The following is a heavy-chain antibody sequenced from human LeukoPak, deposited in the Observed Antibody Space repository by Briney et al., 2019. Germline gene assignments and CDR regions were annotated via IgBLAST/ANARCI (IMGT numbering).Heavy chain of an antibody. Sequence: PGGSLRLSCAASGFTFSSYAMHWVRQAPGKGLEWVAVISYDGSNKYYADSVKGRFTISRDNSKNTLYLQMNSLRAEGTAVYYCARDPPYDYVWGSYRSRDFLYYFDYWGQGTLVTVSS. V-gene: IGHV3-30-3*01. CDR1: GFTFSSYA. J-gene: IGHJ4*02. CDR3: ARDPPYDYVWGSYRSRDFLYYFDY. D-gene: IGHD3-16*02. CDR2: ISYDGSNK.